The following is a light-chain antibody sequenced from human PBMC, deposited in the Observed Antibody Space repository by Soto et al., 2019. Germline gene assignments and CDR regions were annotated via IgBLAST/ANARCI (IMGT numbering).Light chain of an antibody. Sequence: DVVITQTPLSLSVAPGQPASISCKSSQSLLHITGETFLFWYLQKPGQSPQLLIYLGSNRASGVPDRFSGSGSGTDFTLKISRVEAEDVGVYYCMQALQTSWTFGQGTKVDIK. CDR1: QSLLHITGETF. J-gene: IGKJ1*01. CDR2: LGS. CDR3: MQALQTSWT. V-gene: IGKV2-28*01.